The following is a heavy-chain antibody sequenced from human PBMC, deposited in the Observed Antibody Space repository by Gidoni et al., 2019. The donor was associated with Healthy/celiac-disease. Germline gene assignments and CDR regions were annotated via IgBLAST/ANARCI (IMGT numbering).Heavy chain of an antibody. CDR2: IYYRGST. CDR1: GGSISSSDYY. CDR3: ARSTDMVRGVYYYYYYYMDV. V-gene: IGHV4-30-4*01. J-gene: IGHJ6*03. Sequence: QVQLQESGPGLVKPSQTLSLTCTVTGGSISSSDYYWSWIRQPPGKCLEWIGYIYYRGSTYYSPSLKSRVTISVDTSKTQFSLKLSSVTAADTAVYYFARSTDMVRGVYYYYYYYMDVWGKGTTVTVSS. D-gene: IGHD3-10*01.